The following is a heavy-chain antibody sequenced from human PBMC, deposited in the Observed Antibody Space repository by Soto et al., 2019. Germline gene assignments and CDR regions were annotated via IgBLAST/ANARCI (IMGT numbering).Heavy chain of an antibody. CDR1: GFAFNSYG. J-gene: IGHJ4*02. V-gene: IGHV3-21*02. CDR2: ISGSRSNI. D-gene: IGHD3-16*01. Sequence: EVQLVESGGGLVKPGGSLRLSCEASGFAFNSYGINWVRQVPGKGLEWVSFISGSRSNIYYGDSVRGRFTISRDNAKKSVYLQMNSLRVEDTAIYYCARTWIRFGPNDYWGQGAPVTVSS. CDR3: ARTWIRFGPNDY.